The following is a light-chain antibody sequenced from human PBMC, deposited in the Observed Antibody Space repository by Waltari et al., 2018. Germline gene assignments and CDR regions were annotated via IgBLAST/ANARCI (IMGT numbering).Light chain of an antibody. CDR1: VGGYHY. V-gene: IGLV2-11*01. J-gene: IGLJ1*01. CDR3: CSFADSSTYV. Sequence: VGGYHYVSWYQHPPGKAPKLMIYDVNKRPSGVPDRFSGSKSGNTASLTISGLQGEDEADYYCCSFADSSTYVFGIGTKVTVL. CDR2: DVN.